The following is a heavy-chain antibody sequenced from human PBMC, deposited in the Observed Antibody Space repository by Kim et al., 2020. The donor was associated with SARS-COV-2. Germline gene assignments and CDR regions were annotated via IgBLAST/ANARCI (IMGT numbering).Heavy chain of an antibody. CDR3: ARDRGYCSSTSCYLTSYYGMDV. CDR2: IIPILGIA. J-gene: IGHJ6*02. V-gene: IGHV1-69*04. CDR1: GGTFSSYA. Sequence: SVKVSCKASGGTFSSYAISWVQQAPGQGLEWMGRIIPILGIANYAQKFQGRVTITADKSTSTAYMELSSLRSEDTVVYYCARDRGYCSSTSCYLTSYYGMDVWGQGTTVTVSS. D-gene: IGHD2-2*01.